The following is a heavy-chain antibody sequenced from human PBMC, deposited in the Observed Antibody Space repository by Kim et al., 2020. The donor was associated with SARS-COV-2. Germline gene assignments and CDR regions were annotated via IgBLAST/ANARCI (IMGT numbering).Heavy chain of an antibody. D-gene: IGHD6-19*01. Sequence: TATYAQKFQGRVTITADESTSTGYMELSSLRSEDTAVYYCARTHVAGVDYWGQGTLVTVSS. V-gene: IGHV1-69*01. CDR3: ARTHVAGVDY. CDR2: TA. J-gene: IGHJ4*02.